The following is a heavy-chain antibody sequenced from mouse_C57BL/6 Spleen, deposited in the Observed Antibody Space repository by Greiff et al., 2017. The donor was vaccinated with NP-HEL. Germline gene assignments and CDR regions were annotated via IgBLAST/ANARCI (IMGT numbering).Heavy chain of an antibody. CDR3: ARGSYGSSLSYFDV. J-gene: IGHJ1*03. V-gene: IGHV5-16*01. D-gene: IGHD1-1*01. CDR1: GFTFSDYY. Sequence: EVMLVESEGGLVQPGSSMKLSCTASGFTFSDYYMAWVRQVPEKGLEWVANINYDGSSTYYLDSLKSRFIISRDNAKNILYLQMSSLKSEDTATYYCARGSYGSSLSYFDVWGTGTTVTVSS. CDR2: INYDGSST.